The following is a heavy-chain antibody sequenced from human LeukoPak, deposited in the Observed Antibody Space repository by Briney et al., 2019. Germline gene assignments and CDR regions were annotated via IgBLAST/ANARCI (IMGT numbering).Heavy chain of an antibody. CDR2: INHSGST. Sequence: PSETLSLTCAVYGGSFSGYYWSWIRQPPGKGLGWIGEINHSGSTNYNPSLKSRVTISVDTSKNQFSLRLSSVTAADTAVYYCARGRRGYYDSSGYYYFDYWGQGTLVTVSS. D-gene: IGHD3-22*01. J-gene: IGHJ4*02. CDR3: ARGRRGYYDSSGYYYFDY. V-gene: IGHV4-34*01. CDR1: GGSFSGYY.